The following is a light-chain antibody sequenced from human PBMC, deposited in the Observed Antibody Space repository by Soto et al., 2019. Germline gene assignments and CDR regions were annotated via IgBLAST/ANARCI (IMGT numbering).Light chain of an antibody. CDR3: QTWDTGARVV. J-gene: IGLJ2*01. CDR2: LSSDGRH. CDR1: SGHSSYA. Sequence: QPVLTQSPSASASPGASVKLTCTLGSGHSSYAIAWHQQQPETGPRYLLKLSSDGRHSKGDVIPDRFSGSSSGAERYLTICSLQSEDEADYYCQTWDTGARVVFGGGTKVTVL. V-gene: IGLV4-69*01.